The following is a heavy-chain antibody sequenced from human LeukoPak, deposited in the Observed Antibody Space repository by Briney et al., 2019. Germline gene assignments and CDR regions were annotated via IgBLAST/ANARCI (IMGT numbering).Heavy chain of an antibody. D-gene: IGHD6-6*01. Sequence: SETLSLTCTVSGGSISSYYWSWIRQPPGKGLEWIGYIYYSGSTNYNPSLKSRVTISVDTSKNQFSLKLSSVTAADTAVYYCARAVSSIAARGGRFDPWGQGTLVTVSS. CDR3: ARAVSSIAARGGRFDP. CDR1: GGSISSYY. V-gene: IGHV4-59*01. CDR2: IYYSGST. J-gene: IGHJ5*02.